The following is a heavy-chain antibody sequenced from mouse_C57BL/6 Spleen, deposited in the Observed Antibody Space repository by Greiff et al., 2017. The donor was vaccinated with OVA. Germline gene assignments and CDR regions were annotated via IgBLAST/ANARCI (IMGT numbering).Heavy chain of an antibody. J-gene: IGHJ4*01. CDR2: ISGGGGNT. CDR1: GFTFSSYT. CDR3: ARHYYGREGVMDY. V-gene: IGHV5-9*01. D-gene: IGHD1-1*01. Sequence: EVKLMESGGGLVKPGGSLKLSCAASGFTFSSYTMSWVRQTPEKRLEWVATISGGGGNTYYPDSVKGRFTISRDNAKNTLYLQMSSLRSEDTAWYYCARHYYGREGVMDYWGQGTSVTVSS.